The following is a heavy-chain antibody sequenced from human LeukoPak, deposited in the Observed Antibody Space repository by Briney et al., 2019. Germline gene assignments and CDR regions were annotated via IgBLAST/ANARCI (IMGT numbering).Heavy chain of an antibody. CDR1: GGTFSSYA. V-gene: IGHV1-69*01. J-gene: IGHJ3*02. CDR3: ARAERGILTKNAFDI. CDR2: IIPIFGTA. Sequence: GASVKVSCKASGGTFSSYAISWVRQAPGQGLEWMGGIIPIFGTANYAQKFQGRVTITADESTSTAYMELSSLRSEDTAVYYCARAERGILTKNAFDIWGQGTMVTVSS. D-gene: IGHD3-9*01.